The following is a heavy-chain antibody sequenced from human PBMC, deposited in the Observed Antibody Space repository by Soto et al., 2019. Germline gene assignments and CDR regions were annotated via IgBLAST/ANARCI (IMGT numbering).Heavy chain of an antibody. J-gene: IGHJ6*02. CDR3: ARDSPSSDYYDLRPPLYYYYYGMHV. CDR2: ISAYKGNT. Sequence: ASVEVASKASGYKLTRYGISWVRQAPGQGLEWMGWISAYKGNTNYAQKLQGRVTMTTDTSTSTAYMELRSLRSDDSAVYYCARDSPSSDYYDLRPPLYYYYYGMHVWRQGTTVTVSS. CDR1: GYKLTRYG. V-gene: IGHV1-18*01. D-gene: IGHD3-22*01.